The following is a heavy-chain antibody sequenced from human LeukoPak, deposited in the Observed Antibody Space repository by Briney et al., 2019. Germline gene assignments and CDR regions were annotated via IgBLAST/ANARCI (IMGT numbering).Heavy chain of an antibody. J-gene: IGHJ4*02. Sequence: PSETLSLTCAVSGYSITIGYYWGWFRQPPGKGLEGLESIHHSGITYYNPSLKSRVTISVATSKNQFSLNLSSVTAADTAVYYCARIGTDFWSGSFDYWGQGSLVTVSS. V-gene: IGHV4-38-2*01. CDR3: ARIGTDFWSGSFDY. D-gene: IGHD3-3*01. CDR2: IHHSGIT. CDR1: GYSITIGYY.